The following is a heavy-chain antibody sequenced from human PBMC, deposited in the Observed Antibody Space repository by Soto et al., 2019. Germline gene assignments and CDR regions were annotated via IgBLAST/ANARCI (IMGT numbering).Heavy chain of an antibody. Sequence: QVQLVESGGGVVQPGRSLRLSCAASGFTFSSYGMHWVRQAPGKGLEWVAVIWYDGSNKYYADSVKGRFTISRDNSKNTLSLQMNSLRAEDTAVYYFARGVTTVTVWGQGTLVTVSS. D-gene: IGHD4-17*01. CDR2: IWYDGSNK. V-gene: IGHV3-33*01. J-gene: IGHJ4*02. CDR3: ARGVTTVTV. CDR1: GFTFSSYG.